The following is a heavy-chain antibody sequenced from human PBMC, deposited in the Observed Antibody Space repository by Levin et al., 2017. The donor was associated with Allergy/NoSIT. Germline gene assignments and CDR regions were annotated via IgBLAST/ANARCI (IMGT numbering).Heavy chain of an antibody. CDR1: GGSFSGYY. CDR3: ARGLWIVVVPGPTYYYYGMDG. Sequence: SETLSLTCAVYGGSFSGYYWSWIRQPPGKGLEWIGEINHSGSTNYNPSLKSRVTISVDTSKNQFSLKLSSVTAADTAVYYCARGLWIVVVPGPTYYYYGMDGWGQGTTVTVSS. V-gene: IGHV4-34*01. J-gene: IGHJ6*02. D-gene: IGHD2-2*01. CDR2: INHSGST.